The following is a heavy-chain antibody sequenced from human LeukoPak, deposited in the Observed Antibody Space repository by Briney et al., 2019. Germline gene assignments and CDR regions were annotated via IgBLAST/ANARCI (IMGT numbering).Heavy chain of an antibody. D-gene: IGHD3-10*01. CDR3: ATGLQDYYGSGRYYNVCKV. CDR2: VDPEDGET. V-gene: IGHV1-69-2*01. J-gene: IGHJ4*02. CDR1: GYTFTDYY. Sequence: ASVKVSCKVSGYTFTDYYMHWVQQAPGKGLEWMGLVDPEDGETIYAEKFQGRVTITADTSTDTAYMELSSLRSEDTAVYYCATGLQDYYGSGRYYNVCKVWGQGTLVTVSS.